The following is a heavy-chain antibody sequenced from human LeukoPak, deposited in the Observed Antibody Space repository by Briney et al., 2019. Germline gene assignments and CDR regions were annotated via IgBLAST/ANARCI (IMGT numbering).Heavy chain of an antibody. CDR1: GFIFNNYA. D-gene: IGHD3-22*01. CDR2: ISWNSGSI. CDR3: AKDNRRHYTSGPNPDSLH. V-gene: IGHV3-9*01. J-gene: IGHJ4*02. Sequence: GGSLRLSCAGSGFIFNNYAMHWVRQPPGKGLEWVSGISWNSGSIDYADSVKGRFTISRDNAKNSLYPQMNSLRVEDTAFYYCAKDNRRHYTSGPNPDSLHWGQGALVTVSS.